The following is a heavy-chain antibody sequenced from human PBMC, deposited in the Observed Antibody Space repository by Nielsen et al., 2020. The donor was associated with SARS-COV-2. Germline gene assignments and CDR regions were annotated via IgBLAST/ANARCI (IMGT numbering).Heavy chain of an antibody. Sequence: GESLKISCAASGFTFSSYSMNWVRRAPGKGLEWVSSISSSSSYIYYADSVKGRFTISRDNAKNSLYLQMNSLRAEDTAVYYCARDRDGYTLDYWGQGTLVTVSS. CDR3: ARDRDGYTLDY. J-gene: IGHJ4*02. D-gene: IGHD5-24*01. CDR2: ISSSSSYI. V-gene: IGHV3-21*01. CDR1: GFTFSSYS.